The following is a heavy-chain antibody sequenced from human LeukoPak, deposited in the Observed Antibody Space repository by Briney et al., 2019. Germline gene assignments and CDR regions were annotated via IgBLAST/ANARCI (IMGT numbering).Heavy chain of an antibody. Sequence: GGPLRLSCAASGFTFSDYYMNWIRQAPGKGLEWVSYISISSSYTNYADSVEGRFTISRDNAKNSLYLQMSSLRDEDTAVYYCARISGFTLDYWGPGTLVTVSS. CDR1: GFTFSDYY. V-gene: IGHV3-11*06. CDR2: ISISSSYT. CDR3: ARISGFTLDY. J-gene: IGHJ4*02.